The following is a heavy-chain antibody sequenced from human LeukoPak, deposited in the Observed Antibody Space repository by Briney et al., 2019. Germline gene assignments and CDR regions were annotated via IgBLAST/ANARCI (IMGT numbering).Heavy chain of an antibody. D-gene: IGHD6-13*01. CDR2: IDSDGSDT. V-gene: IGHV3-74*01. J-gene: IGHJ4*02. CDR1: GFTFSSYW. CDR3: ARATRIAVAEFFFDY. Sequence: GGSLRLSCAASGFTFSSYWMHWVRQAPGKGMVWVSRIDSDGSDTIYADSVKGRFTISRDNSKNTLYLQMNSLRAEDTALYYCARATRIAVAEFFFDYWGQGTLVTVSS.